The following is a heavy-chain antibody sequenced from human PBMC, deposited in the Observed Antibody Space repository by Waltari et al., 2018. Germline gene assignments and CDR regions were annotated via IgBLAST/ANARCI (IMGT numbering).Heavy chain of an antibody. CDR2: INQDGSER. J-gene: IGHJ4*02. D-gene: IGHD4-17*01. V-gene: IGHV3-7*03. CDR1: GFTFSSYW. Sequence: EVQLVESGGGLVQPGGSLRLSCAASGFTFSSYWMSWVHQAPGKGLEWVANINQDGSERYYVDSVKGRFTISRDNAKNSLYLQMSSLRAEDTAMYYCARYGDSDPGFDYWGQGTLVTVSS. CDR3: ARYGDSDPGFDY.